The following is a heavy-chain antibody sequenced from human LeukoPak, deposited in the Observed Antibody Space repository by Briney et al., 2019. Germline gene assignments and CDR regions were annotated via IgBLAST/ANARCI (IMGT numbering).Heavy chain of an antibody. D-gene: IGHD2-2*01. J-gene: IGHJ1*01. CDR2: ISWNSGSI. CDR1: GFTFDDYA. Sequence: GRSLRLSCAASGFTFDDYAMHWVRQAPGKGLEWVSGISWNSGSIGYADSVKGRFTISRDNAKNSLYLQMNSLRAEDTALYYCAKDITRSRDPYFQHWGQGTLVTVSS. CDR3: AKDITRSRDPYFQH. V-gene: IGHV3-9*01.